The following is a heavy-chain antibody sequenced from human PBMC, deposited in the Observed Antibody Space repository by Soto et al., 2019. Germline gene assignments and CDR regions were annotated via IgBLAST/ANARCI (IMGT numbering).Heavy chain of an antibody. J-gene: IGHJ4*02. Sequence: PSETLSLTCTVAGGSISSGDYYWSWIRQPPGKGLEWIGYIYYSGSTNFNPSLKSRVTISVDTSKNQFSLKLSSVTAADTAVYYCARAVLTYYYDSSGYAPNYYFDYWGQGTLVTVSS. D-gene: IGHD3-22*01. V-gene: IGHV4-61*08. CDR3: ARAVLTYYYDSSGYAPNYYFDY. CDR1: GGSISSGDYY. CDR2: IYYSGST.